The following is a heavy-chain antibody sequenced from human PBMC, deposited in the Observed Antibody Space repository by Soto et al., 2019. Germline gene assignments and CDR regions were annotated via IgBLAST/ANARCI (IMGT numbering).Heavy chain of an antibody. J-gene: IGHJ6*03. CDR1: GGTFSSYT. CDR3: ARVDIDYAFWSGSRESYYYYMDV. CDR2: IIPILGIA. D-gene: IGHD3-3*01. V-gene: IGHV1-69*02. Sequence: QVQLVQSGAEVKKPGSSVKVSCKASGGTFSSYTISWVRQAPGQGLEWMGRIIPILGIANYAQKFQGRVTITADKSTSTAYMELSSLRSEDTAVYYCARVDIDYAFWSGSRESYYYYMDVWGKGTTVTVSS.